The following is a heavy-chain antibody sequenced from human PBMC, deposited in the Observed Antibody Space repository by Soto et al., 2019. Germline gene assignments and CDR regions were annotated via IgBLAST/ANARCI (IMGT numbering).Heavy chain of an antibody. D-gene: IGHD4-17*01. V-gene: IGHV1-2*04. CDR1: GYTFTGHY. Sequence: GASVRVSCKGSGYTFTGHYMHWVRQAPGQGLEWMGWINPNTGGTNYAQKFQGWVTMTRDTSISTAYMELSRLKSEDTAVYYCAREGAVTLRRYYALDLWGPGAMVTVSS. CDR3: AREGAVTLRRYYALDL. J-gene: IGHJ3*01. CDR2: INPNTGGT.